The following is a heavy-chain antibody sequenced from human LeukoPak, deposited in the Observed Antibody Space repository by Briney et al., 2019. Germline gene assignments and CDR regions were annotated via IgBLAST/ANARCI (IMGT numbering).Heavy chain of an antibody. J-gene: IGHJ4*02. V-gene: IGHV4-38-2*01. CDR2: TYHSGST. Sequence: SETLSLTCAVSGYSISSGYYWGWIRQPPGKGLEWIGSTYHSGSTYYNPSLKSRVTISVDTSKNQFSLKLSSVTAADTAVYYCARQGPRIAVAVEIPFDYWGQGTLVTVSS. CDR3: ARQGPRIAVAVEIPFDY. CDR1: GYSISSGYY. D-gene: IGHD6-19*01.